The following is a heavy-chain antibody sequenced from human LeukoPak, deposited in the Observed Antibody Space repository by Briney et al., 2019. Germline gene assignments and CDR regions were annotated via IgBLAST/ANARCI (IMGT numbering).Heavy chain of an antibody. V-gene: IGHV3-11*01. J-gene: IGHJ4*02. CDR3: ARRNIGATYYFDY. Sequence: PGGSLRLSCAASGFSFSDYYMNWIRQAPGGGLECVAYISSSSSTIHYADSVKGRFTISRDSAKNSLFLQMNNLRDEDTAIYYCARRNIGATYYFDYWGQGTLVTVSS. CDR2: ISSSSSTI. D-gene: IGHD2-15*01. CDR1: GFSFSDYY.